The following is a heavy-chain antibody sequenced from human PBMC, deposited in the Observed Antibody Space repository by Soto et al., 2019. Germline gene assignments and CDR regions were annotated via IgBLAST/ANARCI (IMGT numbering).Heavy chain of an antibody. CDR2: INPNSGGT. V-gene: IGHV1-2*04. Sequence: ASVKVSCKASGYTFTGYYMHWVRQAPGQGLEWMGWINPNSGGTNYAQKFQGWVTMTRDTSISTAYMELSRLRSEDTAVYYCARDRRYDFWSGYLAVNLDYWGQGTLVTVSS. CDR3: ARDRRYDFWSGYLAVNLDY. D-gene: IGHD3-3*01. CDR1: GYTFTGYY. J-gene: IGHJ4*02.